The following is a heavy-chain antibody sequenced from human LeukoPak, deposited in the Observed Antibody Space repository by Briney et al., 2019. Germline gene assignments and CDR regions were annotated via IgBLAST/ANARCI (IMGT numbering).Heavy chain of an antibody. D-gene: IGHD3-22*01. CDR3: AKAKTMTHDAFDI. Sequence: SGGSLRLSCAASGFTFSSYAMSWVRQAPGKGLEWVSAISGSGGSTYCADSVKGRVTISRDNSKNTLYLQMNSLRAEDTAVYYCAKAKTMTHDAFDIWGQGTMVTVSS. CDR1: GFTFSSYA. J-gene: IGHJ3*02. CDR2: ISGSGGST. V-gene: IGHV3-23*01.